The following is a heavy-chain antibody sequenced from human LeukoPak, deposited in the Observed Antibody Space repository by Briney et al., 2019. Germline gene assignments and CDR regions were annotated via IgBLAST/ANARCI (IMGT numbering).Heavy chain of an antibody. CDR2: ISGSGGST. Sequence: GGSPRLSCAASGFTFSSYAMSWVRQAPGKGLEWVSAISGSGGSTYYADSVKGRFTISRDNSKNTLYLQMNSLRAEDTAVYYCAKDPTYYYGSGSYFFDYWGQGTLVTVSS. D-gene: IGHD3-10*01. CDR1: GFTFSSYA. CDR3: AKDPTYYYGSGSYFFDY. J-gene: IGHJ4*02. V-gene: IGHV3-23*01.